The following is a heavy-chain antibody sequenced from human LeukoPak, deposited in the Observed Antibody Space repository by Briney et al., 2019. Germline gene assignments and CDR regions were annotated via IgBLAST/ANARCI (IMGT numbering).Heavy chain of an antibody. V-gene: IGHV4-39*01. CDR1: GGSISSSSYY. CDR2: IYYSGST. J-gene: IGHJ4*02. CDR3: ARLGRQWLLADYFDY. D-gene: IGHD6-19*01. Sequence: PSETLSLTCTVSGGSISSSSYYWGWIRQPPGKGLEWIGSIYYSGSTYYNPSLKSRVTISVDTSKNQFSLKLSSVTAADTAVYYCARLGRQWLLADYFDYWGQGTLVTVSS.